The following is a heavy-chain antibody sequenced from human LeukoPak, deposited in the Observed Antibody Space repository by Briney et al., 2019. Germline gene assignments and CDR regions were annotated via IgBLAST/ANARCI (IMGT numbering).Heavy chain of an antibody. D-gene: IGHD2-8*01. J-gene: IGHJ6*03. CDR1: GFTFSSYA. CDR2: ISGSGGST. Sequence: SGGSLRLSCAASGFTFSSYAMSWVRQAPGKGLEWVSAISGSGGSTGYADSVKGRFTISRDNAKSSLYLQMNSLRAEDTALYYCARLYEFYYYMDVWGKGTTVSVSS. CDR3: ARLYEFYYYMDV. V-gene: IGHV3-23*01.